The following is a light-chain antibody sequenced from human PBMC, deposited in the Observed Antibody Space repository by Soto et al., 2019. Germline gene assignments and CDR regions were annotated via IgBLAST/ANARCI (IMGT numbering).Light chain of an antibody. Sequence: DIQMTQSPSTLSESVGDRVTITCLASQTISSWLAWYRQKPGKAPKLLIYKASTLKSGVPSRFSGSGSGTEFTLTISSLQPDDFATYYCQHYNSYSEAFGQGTKVDIK. CDR1: QTISSW. J-gene: IGKJ1*01. CDR3: QHYNSYSEA. V-gene: IGKV1-5*03. CDR2: KAS.